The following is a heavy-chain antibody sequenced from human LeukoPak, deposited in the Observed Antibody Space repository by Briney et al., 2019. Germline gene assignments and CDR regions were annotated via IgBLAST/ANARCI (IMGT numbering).Heavy chain of an antibody. Sequence: GRSLRLSCATSGFTFDDYAMHWVRQAPGKGLEWVSGITWNSDNIEYADSVKGRFTISRDNAKNSLYLQMNSLRAEDMALYYCAKGGGGRLIYYYYMDVWGKGTTVTVSS. D-gene: IGHD3-16*01. CDR2: ITWNSDNI. J-gene: IGHJ6*03. CDR1: GFTFDDYA. CDR3: AKGGGGRLIYYYYMDV. V-gene: IGHV3-9*03.